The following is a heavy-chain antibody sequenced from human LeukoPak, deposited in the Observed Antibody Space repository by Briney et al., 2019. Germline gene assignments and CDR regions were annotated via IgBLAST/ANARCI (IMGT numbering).Heavy chain of an antibody. CDR3: AKEVGYSSRRYPRWPIDY. CDR2: TLYDGSNE. V-gene: IGHV3-30*18. CDR1: GFSFSGYA. J-gene: IGHJ4*02. D-gene: IGHD6-13*01. Sequence: GSLRLSCAASGFSFSGYAMHWVRQAPGRGLEWVAVTLYDGSNEYYADSVNGRFTISRDNSKNTLYLQMNSLRAEDTAIYYCAKEVGYSSRRYPRWPIDYWGQGTVVTVSS.